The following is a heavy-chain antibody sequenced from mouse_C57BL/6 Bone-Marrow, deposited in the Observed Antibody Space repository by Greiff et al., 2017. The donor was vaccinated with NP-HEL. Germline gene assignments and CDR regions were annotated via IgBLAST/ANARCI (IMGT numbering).Heavy chain of an antibody. V-gene: IGHV14-4*01. CDR2: IDPENGDT. D-gene: IGHD1-1*01. CDR3: TTKATGSNPHYFDY. Sequence: EVQLQQSGAELVRPGASVKLSCTASGFNIKDDYMHWVKQRPEPGLEWIGWIDPENGDTEYASQFQGKATLTADTSSNTAYLQLSSLTSEDTAVYYCTTKATGSNPHYFDYWGQGTTLTVSS. J-gene: IGHJ2*01. CDR1: GFNIKDDY.